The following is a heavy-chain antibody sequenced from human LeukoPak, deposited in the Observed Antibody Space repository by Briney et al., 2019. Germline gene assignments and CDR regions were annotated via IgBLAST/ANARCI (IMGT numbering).Heavy chain of an antibody. CDR2: IYSGGST. CDR3: ARDLLEAVAGTVYYYYMDV. CDR1: GFTVSSNY. Sequence: GGSLRLSCADSGFTVSSNYMSWVRQAPGKGLEWVSVIYSGGSTYYADSVKGRFTISRDNSKNTLYLQMNSLRAEDTAVYYCARDLLEAVAGTVYYYYMDVWGKGTTVTVSS. V-gene: IGHV3-53*01. D-gene: IGHD6-19*01. J-gene: IGHJ6*03.